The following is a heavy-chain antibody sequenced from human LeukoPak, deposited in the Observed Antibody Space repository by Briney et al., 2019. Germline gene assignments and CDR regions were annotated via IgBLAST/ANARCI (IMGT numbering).Heavy chain of an antibody. D-gene: IGHD5-18*01. Sequence: GASVKVSCKASGYTFTSHFMHWVRQAPGQGLEWMGIINPRGGITSYTQKFQGRVTMTRDTSTSTVYMELSSLRSEDTAVYYCARGTGEGYSYGRYYFDYWGQGTLVTVSS. CDR2: INPRGGIT. V-gene: IGHV1-46*01. CDR1: GYTFTSHF. CDR3: ARGTGEGYSYGRYYFDY. J-gene: IGHJ4*02.